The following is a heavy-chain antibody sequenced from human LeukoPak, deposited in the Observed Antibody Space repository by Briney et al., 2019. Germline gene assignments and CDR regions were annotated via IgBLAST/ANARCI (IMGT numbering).Heavy chain of an antibody. CDR3: ARDYGSSWFGPFDY. CDR1: GFTFSSHG. J-gene: IGHJ4*02. CDR2: IWYDGSKE. V-gene: IGHV3-33*01. Sequence: GGSLRLSCAPSGFTFSSHGMHGLRQAPGRGGAGVAGIWYDGSKEFCAHSVKGRFTISRDNSKNTLYLQMNSLRAEDTAVYYCARDYGSSWFGPFDYWGRGTLVTVSS. D-gene: IGHD6-13*01.